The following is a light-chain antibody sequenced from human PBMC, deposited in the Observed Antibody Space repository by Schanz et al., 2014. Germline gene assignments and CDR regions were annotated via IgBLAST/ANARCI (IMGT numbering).Light chain of an antibody. Sequence: QSALTQPPSVSGSPGQSVTISCTGSSSDVGRYNRVSWFQQPPGTAPKLMIFQVNSRPSGVSNRFSGSKSGNTASLTISGLQAEDEADYYCSSFTSSTTVVFGGGTKLTVL. CDR2: QVN. V-gene: IGLV2-18*02. CDR3: SSFTSSTTVV. CDR1: SSDVGRYNR. J-gene: IGLJ2*01.